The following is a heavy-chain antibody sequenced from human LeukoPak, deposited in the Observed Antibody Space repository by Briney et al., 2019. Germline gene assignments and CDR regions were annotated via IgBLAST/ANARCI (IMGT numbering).Heavy chain of an antibody. CDR2: ISSSSSTI. CDR1: GFTFSSYS. Sequence: GGSLRLSCAASGFTFSSYSMTWVRQAPGKGLEWVSYISSSSSTIYYADSVKGRFTISRDNAKNSLYLQMNSLRAEDTAVYYCARDAPPRSGHYYYYMDVWGKGTTVTVSS. V-gene: IGHV3-48*01. CDR3: ARDAPPRSGHYYYYMDV. D-gene: IGHD4-17*01. J-gene: IGHJ6*03.